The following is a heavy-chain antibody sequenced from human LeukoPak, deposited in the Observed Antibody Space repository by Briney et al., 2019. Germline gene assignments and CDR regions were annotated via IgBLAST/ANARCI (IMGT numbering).Heavy chain of an antibody. J-gene: IGHJ4*02. CDR2: ISAYNGNT. D-gene: IGHD6-13*01. CDR1: GYTFTSYG. CDR3: ARDLGAVAAAGTGASVY. Sequence: ASVKVSCKASGYTFTSYGISWVRQAPGQGLEWMGWISAYNGNTNYAQKLQGRVTMTTDTSTSTAYMELRSLRSDDTAVYYCARDLGAVAAAGTGASVYWGQGTLVTVSS. V-gene: IGHV1-18*01.